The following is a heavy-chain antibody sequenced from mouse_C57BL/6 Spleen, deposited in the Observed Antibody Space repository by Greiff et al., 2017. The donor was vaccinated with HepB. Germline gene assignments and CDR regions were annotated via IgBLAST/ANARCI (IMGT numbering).Heavy chain of an antibody. D-gene: IGHD2-10*02. CDR3: GGHEGYGSRAAMDY. V-gene: IGHV10-1*01. Sequence: GGGLVQPKGSLKLSCAASGFSFNTYAMNWVRQAPGKGLEWVARIRSKSNNYATYYADSVKDRFTISRDDSESMLYLQMNNLKTEDTAMYYWGGHEGYGSRAAMDYWGQGTSVTVSS. CDR1: GFSFNTYA. J-gene: IGHJ4*01. CDR2: IRSKSNNYAT.